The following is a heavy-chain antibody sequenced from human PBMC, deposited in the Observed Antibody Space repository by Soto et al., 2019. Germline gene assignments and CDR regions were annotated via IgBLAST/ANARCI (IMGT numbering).Heavy chain of an antibody. CDR2: ISYDGSNK. J-gene: IGHJ4*02. CDR3: AREATYYDFWSGYYPYFDY. CDR1: GFTFSSYA. Sequence: QVQLVKSGGGVVQPGRSLRLSCAASGFTFSSYAMHWVRQAPGKGLEWVAVISYDGSNKYYADSVKGRFTISRDNSKNTLYLQMNSLRAEDTAVYYCAREATYYDFWSGYYPYFDYWGQGTLVTVSS. V-gene: IGHV3-30-3*01. D-gene: IGHD3-3*01.